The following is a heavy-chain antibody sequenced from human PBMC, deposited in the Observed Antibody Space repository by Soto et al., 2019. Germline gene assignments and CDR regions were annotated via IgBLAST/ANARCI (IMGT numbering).Heavy chain of an antibody. V-gene: IGHV1-69*13. D-gene: IGHD5-18*01. CDR3: ARGHGYSYGSGHYYYGMDV. J-gene: IGHJ6*02. CDR2: IIPIFGTA. Sequence: GASVKVSCKASGGTFSSYAISWVRQAPGQGLEWMGGIIPIFGTANYAQKFQGRVTITADESTSTAYMELSSLRSEDTAVYYCARGHGYSYGSGHYYYGMDVWDQGTTVTVSS. CDR1: GGTFSSYA.